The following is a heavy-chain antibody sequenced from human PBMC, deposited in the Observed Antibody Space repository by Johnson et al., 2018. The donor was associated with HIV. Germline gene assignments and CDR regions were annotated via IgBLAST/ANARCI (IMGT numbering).Heavy chain of an antibody. V-gene: IGHV3-30*18. J-gene: IGHJ3*02. CDR1: GFTFSSYG. CDR2: ISYDGSNK. CDR3: AKWGLGGAPKGAFDI. Sequence: QVQLVESGGGVVQPGRSLRLSCAASGFTFSSYGMPWVRQAPGKGLEWVAVISYDGSNKYYADSVKGRFTISRDNSKNTLYLQMNSLRAEDTAVYYCAKWGLGGAPKGAFDIWGQGTMVTVSS. D-gene: IGHD3-16*01.